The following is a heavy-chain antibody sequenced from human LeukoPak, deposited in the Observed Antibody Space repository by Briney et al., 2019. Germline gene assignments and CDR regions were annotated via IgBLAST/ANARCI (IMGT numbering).Heavy chain of an antibody. Sequence: SVKVSCKASGGTFSSYAISWVRQAPGQGLEWMGGIIPIFGTANYAQKFQGRVTITADESTSTAYMELSSLRSEDTAVYYCAREPFSGDSGIELDYWGQGTLVTVSS. D-gene: IGHD1-26*01. J-gene: IGHJ4*02. CDR1: GGTFSSYA. CDR3: AREPFSGDSGIELDY. V-gene: IGHV1-69*01. CDR2: IIPIFGTA.